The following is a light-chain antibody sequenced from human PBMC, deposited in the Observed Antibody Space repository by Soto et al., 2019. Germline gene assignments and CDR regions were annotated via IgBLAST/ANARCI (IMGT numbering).Light chain of an antibody. CDR1: SSDVGSYNL. J-gene: IGLJ3*02. CDR2: EVS. Sequence: QSALTQPASVSGSPGQSITISCTGTSSDVGSYNLVSWYQQHPDKAPKLIIYEVSKWPSGVSSRFSASKSGNTASLTISGLQSEDEADSYCCSYAGSSTWVFGGGTQLTVL. CDR3: CSYAGSSTWV. V-gene: IGLV2-23*02.